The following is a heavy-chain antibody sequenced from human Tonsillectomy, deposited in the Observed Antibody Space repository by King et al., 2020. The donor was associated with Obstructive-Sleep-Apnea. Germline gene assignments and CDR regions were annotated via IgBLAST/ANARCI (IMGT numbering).Heavy chain of an antibody. J-gene: IGHJ4*02. CDR1: GGSISSSSYY. CDR3: ARGRFLEWFIDY. V-gene: IGHV4-39*07. D-gene: IGHD3-3*01. Sequence: LQLQESGPGLVKPSETLSLTCTVSGGSISSSSYYWGWIRQPPGKGLEWIGSIYYSGSTSYNPSLKSRVTISVDTSKNQFSLKLSSVTAADTAVYYCARGRFLEWFIDYWGQGTLVTVSS. CDR2: IYYSGST.